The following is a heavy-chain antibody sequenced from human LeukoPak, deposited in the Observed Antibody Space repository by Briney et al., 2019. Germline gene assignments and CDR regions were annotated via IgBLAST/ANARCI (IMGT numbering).Heavy chain of an antibody. J-gene: IGHJ4*02. Sequence: SETLSLTCAVYGGSFSGYYWSWIRQPPGKGLEWIGEINHSGSTNYNPSLKSRVTISVDTSKNQFSLKLSSVTAADTAVYYCARGGYSYGYQDPIDYWGQGTLVTVSS. CDR2: INHSGST. V-gene: IGHV4-34*01. D-gene: IGHD5-18*01. CDR3: ARGGYSYGYQDPIDY. CDR1: GGSFSGYY.